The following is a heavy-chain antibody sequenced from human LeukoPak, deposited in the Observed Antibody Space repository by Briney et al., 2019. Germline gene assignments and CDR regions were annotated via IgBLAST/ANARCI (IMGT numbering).Heavy chain of an antibody. CDR3: AKGPQGD. D-gene: IGHD3-16*01. V-gene: IGHV3-23*01. Sequence: GGSLSPSCAASGFTFSNYAMSWVRQAPGKGLQWVSAIDSGGGTYYANSVKGRFTISRGNSKNTLYLQLNSLRAEDTAVYYCAKGPQGDWGQGALVTVSS. CDR2: IDSGGGT. CDR1: GFTFSNYA. J-gene: IGHJ4*02.